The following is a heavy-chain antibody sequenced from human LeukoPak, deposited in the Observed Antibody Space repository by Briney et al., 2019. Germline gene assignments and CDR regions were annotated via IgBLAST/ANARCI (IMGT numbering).Heavy chain of an antibody. CDR3: ATGVDTAMVTAPFDY. V-gene: IGHV3-30*03. J-gene: IGHJ4*02. CDR2: ISYDGSNK. D-gene: IGHD5-18*01. CDR1: GFTFSSYG. Sequence: GGSLRLSCAASGFTFSSYGMHWVRQAPGKGLEWVAVISYDGSNKYYADSVKGRFTISRDNSKNTLYLQMNSLRAEDTAVYYCATGVDTAMVTAPFDYWGQGTLVTVSS.